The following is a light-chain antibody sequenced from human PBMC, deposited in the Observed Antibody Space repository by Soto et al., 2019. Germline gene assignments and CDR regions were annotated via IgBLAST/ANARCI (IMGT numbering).Light chain of an antibody. V-gene: IGKV3-15*01. CDR2: GAS. CDR1: QSISTN. Sequence: ELVMTQSPVTLSVSPGQRATLSCGASQSISTNLAWYQQKPGQAPRLLIYGASTRATGIPARFSGSASGTEFTLTINSLQPEDFAVYYCLQFDNWPAWTFGHGTRVEI. CDR3: LQFDNWPAWT. J-gene: IGKJ1*01.